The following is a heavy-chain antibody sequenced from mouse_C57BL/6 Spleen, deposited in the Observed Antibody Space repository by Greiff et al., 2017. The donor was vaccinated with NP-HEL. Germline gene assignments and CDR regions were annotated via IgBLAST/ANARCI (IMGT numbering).Heavy chain of an antibody. Sequence: ESGPGLVKPSQSLSLTCSVTGYSITSGYYWNWIRQFPGNKLEWMGYISYDGSNNYNPSLKNRISITRDTSKNQFFLKLNSVTTEDTATYYCAGYDYDEGYAMDYWGQGTSVTVSS. J-gene: IGHJ4*01. V-gene: IGHV3-6*01. CDR3: AGYDYDEGYAMDY. CDR2: ISYDGSN. D-gene: IGHD2-4*01. CDR1: GYSITSGYY.